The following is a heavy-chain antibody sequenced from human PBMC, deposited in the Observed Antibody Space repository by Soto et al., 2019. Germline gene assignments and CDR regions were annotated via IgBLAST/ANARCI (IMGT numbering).Heavy chain of an antibody. D-gene: IGHD3-3*01. V-gene: IGHV4-61*01. CDR2: VHHTGRT. Sequence: SETLSLTCTVSGGSFKSGSYSWSWIRHPPGKGLEWIGYVHHTGRTSYNPSLKSRVSISMDTSKNQFSLNLDSVTAADTAVYFCARDFAYFDSWGQGTLVTVSS. CDR1: GGSFKSGSYS. J-gene: IGHJ4*02. CDR3: ARDFAYFDS.